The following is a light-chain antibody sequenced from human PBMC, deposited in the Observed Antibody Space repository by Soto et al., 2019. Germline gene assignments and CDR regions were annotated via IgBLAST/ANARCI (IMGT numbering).Light chain of an antibody. V-gene: IGKV1-39*01. CDR1: QSISKY. CDR3: QQSSDSPPWT. J-gene: IGKJ1*01. Sequence: DIQMTQSPSALSASVGDRVTISCLASQSISKYLNWYQQKPGTAPRLLIYGASSVKTGVPPRFSGSGSGRDFTLTISSLRPEDSATYFCQQSSDSPPWTFGQGTKVEIK. CDR2: GAS.